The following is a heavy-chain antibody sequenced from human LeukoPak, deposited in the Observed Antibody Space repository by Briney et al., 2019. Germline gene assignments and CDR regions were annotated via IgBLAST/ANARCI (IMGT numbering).Heavy chain of an antibody. J-gene: IGHJ4*02. D-gene: IGHD3-3*01. CDR1: GFTFSSYS. V-gene: IGHV3-48*01. CDR3: ARAPRGDDFWSGYSSFDY. CDR2: ISSSSSTI. Sequence: PGGSLRLSCAASGFTFSSYSMNWVRQAPGKGLEWVSYISSSSSTIYYAGSVKGRFTISRDNAKNSLYLQMNSLRAEDTAVYYCARAPRGDDFWSGYSSFDYWGQGTLVTVSS.